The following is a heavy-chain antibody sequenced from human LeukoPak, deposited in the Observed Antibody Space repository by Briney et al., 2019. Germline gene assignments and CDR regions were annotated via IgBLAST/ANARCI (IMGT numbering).Heavy chain of an antibody. CDR3: ARVDTVNYYYYMDV. J-gene: IGHJ6*03. V-gene: IGHV1-18*01. Sequence: ASVKVSCKASGYTFTTYGISWVRQAPGHGLEWMGWISTFNGHTNYAQSRQDRVTMTTDTSTSTVYMGLSSLISDDTAVYYCARVDTVNYYYYMDVWGKGTPVTVSS. D-gene: IGHD5-18*01. CDR2: ISTFNGHT. CDR1: GYTFTTYG.